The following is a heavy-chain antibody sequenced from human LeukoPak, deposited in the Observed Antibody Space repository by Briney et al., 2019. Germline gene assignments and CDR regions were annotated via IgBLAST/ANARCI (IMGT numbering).Heavy chain of an antibody. CDR2: INPSGGST. CDR1: GYTFTSYY. CDR3: ARDRVDLHAFDI. D-gene: IGHD3-9*01. J-gene: IGHJ3*02. V-gene: IGHV1-46*01. Sequence: ASVKVSCTASGYTFTSYYMHWVRQAPGQGLGWMGIINPSGGSTSYAQKFQGRVTMTRDTSTSTVYMELSSLRSEDTAVYYCARDRVDLHAFDIWGQGTMVTVSS.